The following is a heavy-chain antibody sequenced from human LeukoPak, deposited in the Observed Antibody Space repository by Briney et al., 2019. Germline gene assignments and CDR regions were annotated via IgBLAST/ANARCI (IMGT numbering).Heavy chain of an antibody. CDR1: GFTFSSYA. V-gene: IGHV3-30-3*01. CDR3: ARDGTGKYSGYDF. Sequence: SGGSLRLSCAASGFTFSSYAMHWVRQAPGKGLEWVAVISYDGSNKYYADSVKGRFTISRDNSKNTLYLQMNSLRAEDTAVYYCARDGTGKYSGYDFWGQGTLVTVSS. CDR2: ISYDGSNK. J-gene: IGHJ4*02. D-gene: IGHD5-12*01.